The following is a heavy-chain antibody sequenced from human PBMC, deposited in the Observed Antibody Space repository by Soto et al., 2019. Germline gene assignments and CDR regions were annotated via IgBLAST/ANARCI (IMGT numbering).Heavy chain of an antibody. CDR1: GGSISSGGYY. V-gene: IGHV4-31*03. Sequence: QVQLQESGPGLVKPSQTLSLTCTVSGGSISSGGYYWSWIRQHPGKGLELIGYIYYCGSTYYNPAQKSRVTISVDTSKNQFSLKLRSVTAAHTAVYYCASGVLDWWADYWGQGTLVTVSS. CDR2: IYYCGST. D-gene: IGHD3-3*01. CDR3: ASGVLDWWADY. J-gene: IGHJ4*02.